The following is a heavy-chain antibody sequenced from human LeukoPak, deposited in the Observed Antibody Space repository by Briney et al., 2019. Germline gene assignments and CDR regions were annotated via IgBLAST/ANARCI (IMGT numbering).Heavy chain of an antibody. CDR2: TRNKANSYTT. Sequence: GGSLRLSCAASGFTFSDHYMDWVRQAPGKGLEWVGRTRNKANSYTTEYAASVKGRFTISRDDSKNSLYLQMNSLKNEDTAVYYCARGRSFYGHDYWGQGTLVTVSS. CDR1: GFTFSDHY. D-gene: IGHD2/OR15-2a*01. V-gene: IGHV3-72*01. CDR3: ARGRSFYGHDY. J-gene: IGHJ4*02.